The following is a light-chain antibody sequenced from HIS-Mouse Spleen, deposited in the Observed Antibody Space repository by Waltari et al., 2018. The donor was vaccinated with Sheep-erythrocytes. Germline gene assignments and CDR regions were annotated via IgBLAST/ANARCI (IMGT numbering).Light chain of an antibody. CDR1: SSAVGRYNL. J-gene: IGLJ3*02. Sequence: QSALTQPASVSGSPGQSITLSCTGTSSAVGRYNLVPWYQQHPGKAPKLMIYEGSKRPSGVSNRFSGSKSGNTASLTISGLQAEDEADYYCCSYAGSSTLVFGGGTKLTVL. CDR2: EGS. CDR3: CSYAGSSTLV. V-gene: IGLV2-23*01.